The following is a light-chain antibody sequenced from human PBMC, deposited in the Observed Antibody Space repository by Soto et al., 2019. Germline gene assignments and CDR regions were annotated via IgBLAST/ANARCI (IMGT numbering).Light chain of an antibody. CDR3: QQYGSSFTWT. Sequence: EIGLTQSPGTLSLSPGERATLSCRASQSVSSYLAWYQQKPGQAPRLLIYGASSRATGIPDRFSGSGSGTDFTLTISRLEPEDFAVYYCQQYGSSFTWTFGQGTQVEIK. CDR2: GAS. V-gene: IGKV3-20*01. CDR1: QSVSSY. J-gene: IGKJ1*01.